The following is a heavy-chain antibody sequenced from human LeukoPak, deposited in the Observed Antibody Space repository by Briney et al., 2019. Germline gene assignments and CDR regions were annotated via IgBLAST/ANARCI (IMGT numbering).Heavy chain of an antibody. D-gene: IGHD6-19*01. Sequence: PGRSLRLSCAVSGFTFSSYAMHWVRQAPGKGLEWVALISYDGSTRDYVDSEKGRFTTSRDNSINTLYLQMNSLRPEGTAVYYCARAPYSSGWYYFDYWGQGTLVTVSS. J-gene: IGHJ4*02. CDR2: ISYDGSTR. V-gene: IGHV3-30*04. CDR1: GFTFSSYA. CDR3: ARAPYSSGWYYFDY.